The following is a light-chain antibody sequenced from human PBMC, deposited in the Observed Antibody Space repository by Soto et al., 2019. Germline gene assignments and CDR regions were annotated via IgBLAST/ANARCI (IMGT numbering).Light chain of an antibody. CDR3: CSYTTSNTRQIV. V-gene: IGLV2-14*03. CDR2: DVS. Sequence: SVLPQPASVSRSPGQSITISCTGTSSDVGGYNYVSWYQQHPGKAPKFMIYDVSSRPSGVSNRFSGSKSGNTASLTISGLQAEDEADYYCCSYTTSNTRQIVFGTGTKVTVL. J-gene: IGLJ1*01. CDR1: SSDVGGYNY.